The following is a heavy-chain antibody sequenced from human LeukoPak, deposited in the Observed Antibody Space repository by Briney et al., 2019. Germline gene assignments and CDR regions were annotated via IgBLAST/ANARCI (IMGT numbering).Heavy chain of an antibody. Sequence: GGSLRLSCAASGFTVSSNYMSWVRQAPGKGLEWVSVIYSGGSTYYADSVKGRFTISRDNSKNTLYLQMNSLRAEDTAVYYCARVSHEVVPAAPGVYWGQGTLVTVSS. CDR1: GFTVSSNY. D-gene: IGHD2-2*01. CDR3: ARVSHEVVPAAPGVY. V-gene: IGHV3-53*01. J-gene: IGHJ4*02. CDR2: IYSGGST.